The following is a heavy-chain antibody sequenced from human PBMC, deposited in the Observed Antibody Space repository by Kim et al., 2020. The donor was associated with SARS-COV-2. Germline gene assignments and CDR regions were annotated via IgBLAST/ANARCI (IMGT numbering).Heavy chain of an antibody. CDR3: ARVGYGSSWQLDY. D-gene: IGHD6-13*01. Sequence: YNLDSGKVRFTFSRDNAKNSRYLQMNMMRAEDTAVYYCARVGYGSSWQLDYWGQGTLVTVSS. J-gene: IGHJ4*02. V-gene: IGHV3-7*01.